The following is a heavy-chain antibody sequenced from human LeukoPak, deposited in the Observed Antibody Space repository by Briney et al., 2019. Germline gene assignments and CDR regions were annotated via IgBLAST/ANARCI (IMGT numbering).Heavy chain of an antibody. CDR2: IIPILGIA. Sequence: ASVKVSCKASGGTFSSYAISWVRQAPGQGLEWMGRIIPILGIANYAQKFQGRVTITADKSTSTAYMELSSLRSEDTAVYYCARYCSSTSCLDAFDIWGQGTMVTVSS. J-gene: IGHJ3*02. D-gene: IGHD2-2*01. CDR1: GGTFSSYA. CDR3: ARYCSSTSCLDAFDI. V-gene: IGHV1-69*04.